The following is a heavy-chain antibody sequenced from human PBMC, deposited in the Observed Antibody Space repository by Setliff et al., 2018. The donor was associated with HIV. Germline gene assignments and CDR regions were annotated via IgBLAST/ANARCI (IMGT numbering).Heavy chain of an antibody. V-gene: IGHV4-34*01. CDR3: ARLRQWLAFFDS. Sequence: SETLSLTCAVYGGSFNDYYWTWIRQPPGKGLEWIGEIDHSGSTKYHASLKSRVTISVDTSQNQFSLKLTSVTAADTAVYYCARLRQWLAFFDSWGQGTLVTVSS. D-gene: IGHD6-19*01. J-gene: IGHJ4*02. CDR2: IDHSGST. CDR1: GGSFNDYY.